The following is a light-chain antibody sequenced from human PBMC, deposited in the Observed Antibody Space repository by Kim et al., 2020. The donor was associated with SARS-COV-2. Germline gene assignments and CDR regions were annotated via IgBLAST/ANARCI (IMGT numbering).Light chain of an antibody. CDR2: NAS. Sequence: GDRVTITCRASQSISSWLAWYQQKPEKAPNLLIYNASSLDSGVPSRFSGSGSGTEFTLTISSLQPDDIATYYCQQYNSYTWTFGQGTKMDIK. J-gene: IGKJ1*01. CDR1: QSISSW. CDR3: QQYNSYTWT. V-gene: IGKV1-5*01.